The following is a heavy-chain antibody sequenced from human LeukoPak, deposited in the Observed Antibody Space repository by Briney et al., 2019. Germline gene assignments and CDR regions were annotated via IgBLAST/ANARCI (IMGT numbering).Heavy chain of an antibody. CDR3: AKELRYFDWPRSDY. D-gene: IGHD3-9*01. CDR1: GFTFSSYA. CDR2: ISGSGGST. J-gene: IGHJ4*02. V-gene: IGHV3-23*01. Sequence: HSGGSLRLSCAASGFTFSSYAMSWVRQAPGKGLEWVSAISGSGGSTYYADSVKGRFTISRDNSKNTLYLQMNSLRAEDTAVYYCAKELRYFDWPRSDYWGQGTLVTVSS.